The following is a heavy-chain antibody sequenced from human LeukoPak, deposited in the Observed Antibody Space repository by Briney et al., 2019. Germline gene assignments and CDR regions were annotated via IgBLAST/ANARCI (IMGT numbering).Heavy chain of an antibody. J-gene: IGHJ4*02. Sequence: KPGRSLRLSCAASGFTFSSYGMHWVRQAPGKGLEWVAVISYDGSNKYYADSVKGRFTISRDNSKNTLYLQMNSLRAEDTAVYYCAKDLLGGDLPFPIDYWGQGTLVTVSS. CDR1: GFTFSSYG. CDR2: ISYDGSNK. V-gene: IGHV3-30*18. CDR3: AKDLLGGDLPFPIDY. D-gene: IGHD2-21*02.